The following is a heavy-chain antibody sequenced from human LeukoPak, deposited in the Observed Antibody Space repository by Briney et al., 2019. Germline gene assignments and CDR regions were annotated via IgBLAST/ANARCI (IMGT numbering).Heavy chain of an antibody. V-gene: IGHV4-59*01. CDR3: ARGRYGWLPFDY. J-gene: IGHJ4*02. CDR1: GGSMSSYY. D-gene: IGHD3-16*01. Sequence: SETLSLTCAVSGGSMSSYYWSWIRQPPGKGLEWIGYIYYSGSTNYNPSLKSRFTISVDTSKNQFTLKLSSVTAADTAVYYCARGRYGWLPFDYWGQGTLVTVSS. CDR2: IYYSGST.